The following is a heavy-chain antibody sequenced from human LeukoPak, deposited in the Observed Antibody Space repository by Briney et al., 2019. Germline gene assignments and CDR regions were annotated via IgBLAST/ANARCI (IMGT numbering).Heavy chain of an antibody. Sequence: ASVKVSCKASGYNFNGYHLHWVRQAPGQGLECMGWINPNTGGTNYARKFQGRVTMTRDTSISTAYMELSRLRSDDTAVYYCARDPGRIAARPVFYWGQGTLVTVSS. J-gene: IGHJ4*02. CDR1: GYNFNGYH. CDR2: INPNTGGT. CDR3: ARDPGRIAARPVFY. D-gene: IGHD6-6*01. V-gene: IGHV1-2*02.